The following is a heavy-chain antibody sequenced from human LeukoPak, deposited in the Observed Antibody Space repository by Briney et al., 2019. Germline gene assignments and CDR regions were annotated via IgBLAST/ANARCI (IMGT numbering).Heavy chain of an antibody. D-gene: IGHD6-19*01. V-gene: IGHV1-18*01. CDR3: ARGSSIAVGTDY. J-gene: IGHJ4*02. CDR1: DYLFSNYG. Sequence: ASLKVSRKASDYLFSNYGFFWVRQAPGQGLEWMGWISAYTGNTNYAPKFQDRLSMSTDTSTSTAYMELRSLRSEDTAVYFCARGSSIAVGTDYWGQGTLVTVSS. CDR2: ISAYTGNT.